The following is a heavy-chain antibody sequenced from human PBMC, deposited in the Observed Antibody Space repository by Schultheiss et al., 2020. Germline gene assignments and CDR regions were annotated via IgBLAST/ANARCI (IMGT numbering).Heavy chain of an antibody. CDR1: GGSFSGYY. D-gene: IGHD6-13*01. J-gene: IGHJ4*02. CDR2: INHSGST. CDR3: ARGRNSSSWTGADY. V-gene: IGHV4-34*01. Sequence: SQPLSLTCAVYGGSFSGYYWSWIRQPPGKGLEWIGEINHSGSTNYNPSLKSRVTISVDTSKNQFSLKLSSVTAADTAVYYCARGRNSSSWTGADYWGQGTLVTVSS.